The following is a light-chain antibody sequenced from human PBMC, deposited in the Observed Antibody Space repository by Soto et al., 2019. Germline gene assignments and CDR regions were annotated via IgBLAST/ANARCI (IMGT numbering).Light chain of an antibody. J-gene: IGKJ4*01. Sequence: EILMTHSPATLSLSPGERATLPCRASQSFRSNLAWHQQKPGQAPRLLIYAASTRATGVPARFSGSGSGTEFTLTISDLQSEDFAVYFCQHYDIWPLTFGGGTKVDIK. V-gene: IGKV3-15*01. CDR1: QSFRSN. CDR2: AAS. CDR3: QHYDIWPLT.